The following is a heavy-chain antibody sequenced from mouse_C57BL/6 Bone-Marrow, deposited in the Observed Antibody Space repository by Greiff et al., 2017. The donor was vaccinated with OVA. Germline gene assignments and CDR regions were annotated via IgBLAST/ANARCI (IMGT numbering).Heavy chain of an antibody. CDR1: GFSFNTYA. Sequence: EVKVVESGGGLVQPKGSLKLSCAASGFSFNTYAMNWVRQAPGKGLEWVARIRSKSNNYATYYADSVKDRFTISRDDSESMLYLQMNNLKTEDTAMYYCVRRDYYGSSWYFDVWGTGTTVTVSS. V-gene: IGHV10-1*01. J-gene: IGHJ1*03. D-gene: IGHD1-1*01. CDR3: VRRDYYGSSWYFDV. CDR2: IRSKSNNYAT.